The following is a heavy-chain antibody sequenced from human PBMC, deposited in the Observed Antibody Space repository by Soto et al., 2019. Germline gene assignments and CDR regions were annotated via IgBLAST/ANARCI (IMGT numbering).Heavy chain of an antibody. D-gene: IGHD3-16*01. J-gene: IGHJ6*02. CDR3: AREGGIPDRYYYYYGMDV. CDR2: ISAYNGNT. V-gene: IGHV1-18*01. Sequence: ASVKVSCKASGYTFTSYGISWVRQAPGQGLEWMGWISAYNGNTNYAQKLQGRVTMTTDTSTSTAYMELRSLRSDDTAVYYCAREGGIPDRYYYYYGMDVWGQGTTVTVSS. CDR1: GYTFTSYG.